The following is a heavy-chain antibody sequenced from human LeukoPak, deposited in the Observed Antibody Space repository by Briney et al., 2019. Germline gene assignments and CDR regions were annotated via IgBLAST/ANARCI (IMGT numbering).Heavy chain of an antibody. J-gene: IGHJ6*02. CDR2: ISAYNGNT. D-gene: IGHD1-1*01. CDR1: GYTFTNYG. V-gene: IGHV1-18*01. CDR3: ARYNWNDVPRSDDNGMDV. Sequence: ASVKVSCKASGYTFTNYGINWVRQAPGQGLEWMGWISAYNGNTNYAQKLQGRVTVTTDTSTSTAYMELRSLRSDDTAVYYCARYNWNDVPRSDDNGMDVWGQGTTVTVSS.